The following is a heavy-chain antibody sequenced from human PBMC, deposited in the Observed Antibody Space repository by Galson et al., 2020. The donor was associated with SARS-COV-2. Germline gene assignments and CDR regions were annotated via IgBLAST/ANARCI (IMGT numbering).Heavy chain of an antibody. CDR1: GGSIRSNRYY. CDR3: VRTVETSPATLVGY. J-gene: IGHJ4*02. CDR2: IFYIGST. D-gene: IGHD5-18*01. V-gene: IGHV4-39*01. Sequence: SETLSLTCTVSGGSIRSNRYYWGWIRQPPGKGLEWIGNIFYIGSTYYNPSLKSRVTLSVDTSKNQFSLQLSSVTAADTAVYYCVRTVETSPATLVGYWGQGTLVTVSS.